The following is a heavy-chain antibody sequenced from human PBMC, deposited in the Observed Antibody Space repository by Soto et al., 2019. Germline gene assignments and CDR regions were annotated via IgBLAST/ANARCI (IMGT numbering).Heavy chain of an antibody. CDR3: ARVHSYSGSYLGAYYFDY. V-gene: IGHV3-7*05. D-gene: IGHD1-26*01. CDR1: GFTFSSYW. Sequence: GGSLRLSCAASGFTFSSYWMSWVRQAPGKGLEWVANIKQDGSEKYYVDSVKGRFTISRDNTKNSLYLQMNSLRAEDTAVYYCARVHSYSGSYLGAYYFDYWGQGTLVTVSS. CDR2: IKQDGSEK. J-gene: IGHJ4*02.